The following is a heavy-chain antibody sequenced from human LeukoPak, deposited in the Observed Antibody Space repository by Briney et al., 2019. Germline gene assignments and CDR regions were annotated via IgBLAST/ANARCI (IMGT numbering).Heavy chain of an antibody. CDR2: ISYDGSNK. Sequence: PGRSLRLSCAASGFTFSSYAMHWVRQAPGKGLEWVAVISYDGSNKYYADSVKGRFSISRDNSKNTLYLQMNSLRAEDTAVYYCARGGTTVVRRMFDPWGQGTLVTVSS. CDR1: GFTFSSYA. J-gene: IGHJ5*02. D-gene: IGHD4-23*01. CDR3: ARGGTTVVRRMFDP. V-gene: IGHV3-30-3*01.